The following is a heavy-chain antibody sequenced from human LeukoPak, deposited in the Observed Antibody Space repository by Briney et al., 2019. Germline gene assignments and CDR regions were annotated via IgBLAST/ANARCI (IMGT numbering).Heavy chain of an antibody. D-gene: IGHD4-17*01. CDR3: AKDLDYGDHGGVY. Sequence: GGSLRLSCAASTFAFSFYAMGWVRQAPGEGLEWVSSISGSGGSTYYADSVKGRFTISRDNSKNTLYLQMNSLRAEDTGVYYCAKDLDYGDHGGVYWGQGTLVTVSS. CDR1: TFAFSFYA. V-gene: IGHV3-23*01. J-gene: IGHJ4*02. CDR2: ISGSGGST.